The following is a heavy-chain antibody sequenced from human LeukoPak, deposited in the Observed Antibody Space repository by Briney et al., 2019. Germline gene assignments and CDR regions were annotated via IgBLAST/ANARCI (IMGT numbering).Heavy chain of an antibody. V-gene: IGHV4-59*08. D-gene: IGHD3-10*01. CDR2: IYYTGST. CDR1: GGSISNYY. Sequence: PSETLSLTCTVSGGSISNYYWSWTRQPPGKGLEWIGYIYYTGSTNYNPSLKSRVTISLDTSENQFSLKLSSVTAADTAVYYCARHTFTGNDYWGQGTLVTVSS. CDR3: ARHTFTGNDY. J-gene: IGHJ4*02.